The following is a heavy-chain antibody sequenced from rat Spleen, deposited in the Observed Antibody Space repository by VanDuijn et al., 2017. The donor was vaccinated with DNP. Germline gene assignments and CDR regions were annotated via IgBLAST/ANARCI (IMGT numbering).Heavy chain of an antibody. CDR2: ISRSGDTI. D-gene: IGHD1-1*01. V-gene: IGHV5S11*01. J-gene: IGHJ4*01. Sequence: EVQLVESGGGLVQPGRSLKLSCAASGFTFSNSDMAWVRQAPTKGLEWVASISRSGDTIYYRDSVKGRFTLSRDNAESSLYLQMDSLRSEETATYYCARHDDTGPYYPMDVWGQGTSVTVSS. CDR3: ARHDDTGPYYPMDV. CDR1: GFTFSNSD.